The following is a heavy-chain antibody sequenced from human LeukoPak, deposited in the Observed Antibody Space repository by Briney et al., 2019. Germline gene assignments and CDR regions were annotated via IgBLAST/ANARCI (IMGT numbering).Heavy chain of an antibody. Sequence: GGSLRLSCAASGFTFSSYGMHWVRQAPGKGLEWVAVISYDGSNKYYADSVKGRFTISRDNSKNTLYLQMNSLRAEDTAVYYCAAAYSSSGYYPVDYWGQGTLVTVSS. J-gene: IGHJ4*02. V-gene: IGHV3-30*03. CDR3: AAAYSSSGYYPVDY. CDR2: ISYDGSNK. CDR1: GFTFSSYG. D-gene: IGHD3-22*01.